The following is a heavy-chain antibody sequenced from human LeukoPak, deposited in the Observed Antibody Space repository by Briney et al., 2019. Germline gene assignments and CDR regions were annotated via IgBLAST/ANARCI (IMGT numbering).Heavy chain of an antibody. J-gene: IGHJ3*02. D-gene: IGHD3-16*01. CDR3: ARYLGGRNAFDI. V-gene: IGHV3-33*01. Sequence: GGSLRLSCVASGFTFSGYGMHWVRQAPGKGLEWVAVIWYDGSKTYYADSVKGRFTISRDNSKDTLYLQMSSLRVEDTAAYYCARYLGGRNAFDIWGQGTMVTVSS. CDR2: IWYDGSKT. CDR1: GFTFSGYG.